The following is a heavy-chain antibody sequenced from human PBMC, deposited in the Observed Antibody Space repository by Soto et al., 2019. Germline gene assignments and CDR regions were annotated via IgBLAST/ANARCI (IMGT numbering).Heavy chain of an antibody. CDR2: IIPIFGTA. CDR1: GGTFSSYA. J-gene: IGHJ3*01. V-gene: IGHV1-69*06. Sequence: SVKVSCKASGGTFSSYAISWVRQAPGQGLEWMGGIIPIFGTANYAQKFQGRVTITADKSTSTAYMELSSLRSDDTAVYYCARVKVPAAILGAFDLWGQGTLVTVSS. D-gene: IGHD2-2*02. CDR3: ARVKVPAAILGAFDL.